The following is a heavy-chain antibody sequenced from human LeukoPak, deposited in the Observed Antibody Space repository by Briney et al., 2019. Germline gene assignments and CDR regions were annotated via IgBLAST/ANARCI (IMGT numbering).Heavy chain of an antibody. CDR1: GGSFSGYY. V-gene: IGHV4-34*01. Sequence: SETLSLTCAVYGGSFSGYYWGWIRQPPGKGLEWIGEINHSGSTNYNPSLKSRVTISVDTSKNQFSLKLSSVTAADTAVYYCARRGYCSSTSCSHIRVRWFDPWGQGTLVTVSS. D-gene: IGHD2-2*01. CDR2: INHSGST. CDR3: ARRGYCSSTSCSHIRVRWFDP. J-gene: IGHJ5*02.